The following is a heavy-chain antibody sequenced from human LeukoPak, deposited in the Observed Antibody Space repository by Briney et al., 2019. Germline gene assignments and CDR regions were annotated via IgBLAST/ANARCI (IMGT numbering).Heavy chain of an antibody. J-gene: IGHJ4*02. D-gene: IGHD2-15*01. Sequence: GGSLRLSCAASGFTFTNYWMHWVRQAPGKGLVWVSGISTDGSRPRYADSVNGRFTISRDNAKNTLYLQMNSLRAEDTAVYFCVRDGQGSTPLDYWGQGTLATVSS. V-gene: IGHV3-74*01. CDR1: GFTFTNYW. CDR3: VRDGQGSTPLDY. CDR2: ISTDGSRP.